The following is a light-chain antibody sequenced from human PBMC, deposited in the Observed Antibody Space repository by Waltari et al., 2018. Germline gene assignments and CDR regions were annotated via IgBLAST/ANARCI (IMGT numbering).Light chain of an antibody. CDR3: QQYLSTPYT. Sequence: DIVMTQSPDSLAVSLGERATINCKSSQSVIYSSTNKNYLAWYQQKPGQPPKLLIYCASTRESRVPDRFSGSGSGTDFTLTISSLQAEDVAVYYCQQYLSTPYTFGQGTKLEI. CDR2: CAS. CDR1: QSVIYSSTNKNY. J-gene: IGKJ2*01. V-gene: IGKV4-1*01.